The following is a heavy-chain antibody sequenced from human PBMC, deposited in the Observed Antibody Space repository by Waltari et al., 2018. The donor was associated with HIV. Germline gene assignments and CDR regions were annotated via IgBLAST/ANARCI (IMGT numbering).Heavy chain of an antibody. CDR3: ARASMWGFDY. Sequence: EVQLVASGGGLVKPGGSLRLSCAASGFTFSSYTMNWVRQAPGKGLEWVSFFSSSSSYIYYADSVKGRFTISRDNAKNSLYLQMNSLRAEDTAVYYCARASMWGFDYWGQGTMVTVSS. J-gene: IGHJ4*02. CDR2: FSSSSSYI. CDR1: GFTFSSYT. V-gene: IGHV3-21*01. D-gene: IGHD1-26*01.